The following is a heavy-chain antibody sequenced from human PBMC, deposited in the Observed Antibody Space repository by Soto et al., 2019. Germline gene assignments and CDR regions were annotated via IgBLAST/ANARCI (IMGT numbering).Heavy chain of an antibody. V-gene: IGHV3-48*01. CDR2: ISSSSSTI. D-gene: IGHD2-2*01. Sequence: EVQLVESGGGLVQPGGSLRLSCAASGFTFSSYSMNWFRQAPGMGLEWVSYISSSSSTIYYADSVKGRFTISRDNAKKSLYLQRNRLRAEDTGVYSGARVEDIVVVPAGYANCFDPWGQGTLVTVSS. J-gene: IGHJ5*02. CDR3: ARVEDIVVVPAGYANCFDP. CDR1: GFTFSSYS.